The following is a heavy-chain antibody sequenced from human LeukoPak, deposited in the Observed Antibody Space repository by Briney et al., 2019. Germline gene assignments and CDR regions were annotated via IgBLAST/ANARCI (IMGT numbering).Heavy chain of an antibody. J-gene: IGHJ4*02. D-gene: IGHD3-16*01. CDR2: LNGNSNYI. V-gene: IGHV3-21*01. CDR3: ARPHPTGGAVAIDY. Sequence: GGSLRLSCAASGFTFSRYSMNWVGQAPGKGLEWVSSLNGNSNYIVYSDSLKGRFTLSRDNAKNSLYLQMNSLRADDTAVYYCARPHPTGGAVAIDYWGQGTLVTVSS. CDR1: GFTFSRYS.